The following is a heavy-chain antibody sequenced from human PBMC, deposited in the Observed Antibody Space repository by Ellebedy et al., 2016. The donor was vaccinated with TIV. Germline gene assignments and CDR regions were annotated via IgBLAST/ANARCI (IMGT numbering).Heavy chain of an antibody. CDR1: GFTFRRHN. J-gene: IGHJ2*01. D-gene: IGHD3-9*01. CDR3: VRVGDVLTEDFDV. CDR2: ISGSSITI. V-gene: IGHV3-48*01. Sequence: GESLKISCAASGFTFRRHNMNWVRQAPGQRLEWVSSISGSSITIDYADSVKGRFTISRDNARNSLFLQMSSLRAEDTAVYYCVRVGDVLTEDFDVWGRGTLVTVSS.